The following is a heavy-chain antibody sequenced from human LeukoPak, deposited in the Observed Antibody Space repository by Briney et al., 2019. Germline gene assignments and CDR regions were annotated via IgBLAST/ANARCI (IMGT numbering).Heavy chain of an antibody. D-gene: IGHD6-13*01. Sequence: GGSLRLSCAASGFTFSSYAMSWVRQAPEKGLEWVSAISGSGGSTYYADSVKGRFTISRDNSKNTLYLQMNSLRAEDTAVYYCAKDGIAAAKSNWFDPWGQGTLVTVSS. V-gene: IGHV3-23*01. CDR2: ISGSGGST. CDR1: GFTFSSYA. J-gene: IGHJ5*02. CDR3: AKDGIAAAKSNWFDP.